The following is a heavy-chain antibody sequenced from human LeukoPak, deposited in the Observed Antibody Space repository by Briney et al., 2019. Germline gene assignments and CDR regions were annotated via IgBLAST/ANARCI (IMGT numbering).Heavy chain of an antibody. D-gene: IGHD4-17*01. CDR3: AKVPYGDYYFEN. J-gene: IGHJ4*02. Sequence: PGGSLRLSCAASGFTFSSYAMSWVRQAPGKGLEWVSAISGSGGSTYYADSVKGRFTISRDDSKNTLYLQMNSLRAEDTAVYYCAKVPYGDYYFENWGQGTLVTVSS. CDR2: ISGSGGST. CDR1: GFTFSSYA. V-gene: IGHV3-23*01.